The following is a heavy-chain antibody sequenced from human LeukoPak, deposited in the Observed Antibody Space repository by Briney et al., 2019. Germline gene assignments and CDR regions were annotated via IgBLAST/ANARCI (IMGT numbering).Heavy chain of an antibody. D-gene: IGHD3-10*01. CDR2: ISSSSSYI. CDR3: ARVTYGSGSQTFDY. Sequence: GGSLRLSCAASGFTFSSYSMNWVRQAPGKGLEWVSSISSSSSYIYYADSMKGRFTISRDNAKNSLYLQMNSLRAEDTAVYYCARVTYGSGSQTFDYWGQGTLVTVSS. CDR1: GFTFSSYS. V-gene: IGHV3-21*01. J-gene: IGHJ4*02.